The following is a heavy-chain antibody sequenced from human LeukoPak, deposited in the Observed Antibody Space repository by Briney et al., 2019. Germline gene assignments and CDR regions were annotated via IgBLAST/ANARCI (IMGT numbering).Heavy chain of an antibody. CDR2: IFSNGDT. CDR1: GFTVSSNY. CDR3: TRDQMNY. J-gene: IGHJ4*02. V-gene: IGHV3-53*01. Sequence: PGGSLRLSCVASGFTVSSNYMLWVRQAPGKGLEWVSLIFSNGDTHYADSVKGRFTISRDTSKNTVSLQMNSLRVEDTAMYYCTRDQMNYWGQGTLVTVSS. D-gene: IGHD5-24*01.